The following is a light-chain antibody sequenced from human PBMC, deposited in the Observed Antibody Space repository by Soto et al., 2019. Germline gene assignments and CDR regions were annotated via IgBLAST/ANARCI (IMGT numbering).Light chain of an antibody. CDR2: EVS. CDR1: SSDAGGYNS. V-gene: IGLV2-14*01. J-gene: IGLJ2*01. Sequence: QSALTQPASVSGSPGQSITISCTGTSSDAGGYNSVSWYQQHPGKAPKLMIYEVSSRPSGVSNRFSGSKSGNTASLTISGLQAEDEAYYYCSSYTTSTSFILFGGGTKLTVL. CDR3: SSYTTSTSFIL.